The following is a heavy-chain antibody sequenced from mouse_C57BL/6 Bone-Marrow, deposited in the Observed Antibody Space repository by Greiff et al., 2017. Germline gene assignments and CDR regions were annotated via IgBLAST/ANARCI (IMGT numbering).Heavy chain of an antibody. CDR1: GYTFADYY. V-gene: IGHV1-75*01. J-gene: IGHJ4*01. Sequence: VKLMESGPELVKPGASVKISCKASGYTFADYYINWVKQRPGQGLEWIGWIFPGSGSTYYNEKFKGKATLTVDKSSSTAYMLLSHLTTEGCAVYFSATWGNGTPYYAMDYWGQGTSVTVSS. CDR2: IFPGSGST. D-gene: IGHD1-1*01. CDR3: ATWGNGTPYYAMDY.